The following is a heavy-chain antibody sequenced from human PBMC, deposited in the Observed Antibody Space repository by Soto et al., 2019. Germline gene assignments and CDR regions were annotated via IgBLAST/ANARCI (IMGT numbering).Heavy chain of an antibody. CDR2: VIPIFSTP. Sequence: QVQLVQSGAEVKKPGSSVTVSCKASGGTFGNSAISWVRQAPGQGLEWMGGVIPIFSTPDYAQKFQGRVTINADESTTTAYMELTSPKSEDTAVYYCARDKDRQQLGGNYYCGIDVWGQGTTVTVSS. CDR3: ARDKDRQQLGGNYYCGIDV. D-gene: IGHD2-15*01. J-gene: IGHJ6*02. V-gene: IGHV1-69*12. CDR1: GGTFGNSA.